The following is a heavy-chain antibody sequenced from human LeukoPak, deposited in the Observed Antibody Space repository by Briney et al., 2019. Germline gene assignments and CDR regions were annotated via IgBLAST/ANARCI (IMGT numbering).Heavy chain of an antibody. J-gene: IGHJ3*02. CDR3: AREGSSWDDAFDI. D-gene: IGHD6-13*01. V-gene: IGHV4-39*07. Sequence: SETLSLTCTVSGGSISSSSYYWGWIRQPPGKGLEWIGSIYYSGSTYYNPSLKSRVTISVDTSKNQFSLKLSSVTAADTAVYYCAREGSSWDDAFDIWGQGTMVTVSS. CDR2: IYYSGST. CDR1: GGSISSSSYY.